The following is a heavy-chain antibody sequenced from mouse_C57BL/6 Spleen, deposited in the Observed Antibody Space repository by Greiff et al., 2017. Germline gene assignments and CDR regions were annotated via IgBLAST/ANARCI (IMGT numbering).Heavy chain of an antibody. D-gene: IGHD2-1*01. V-gene: IGHV7-3*01. J-gene: IGHJ1*03. CDR2: IRNKANGYTT. Sequence: EVKLMESGGGLVQPGGSLSLSCAASGFTFTDYYMSWVRQPPGKALEWLGFIRNKANGYTTEYSVSVKGRFTISRDNSQSILSLQMNALRAYDSATYYCARLYDNYVWYFDVWGTGTTVTVSS. CDR1: GFTFTDYY. CDR3: ARLYDNYVWYFDV.